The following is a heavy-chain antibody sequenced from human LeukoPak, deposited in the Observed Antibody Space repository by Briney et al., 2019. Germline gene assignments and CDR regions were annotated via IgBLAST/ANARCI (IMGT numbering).Heavy chain of an antibody. CDR2: ISSSSSTI. D-gene: IGHD5-18*01. V-gene: IGHV3-48*01. CDR3: ARAFRGYTFGFDS. CDR1: GFTFSNFA. J-gene: IGHJ4*02. Sequence: QPGGSLRLSCAASGFTFSNFAMIWVRQAPGKGLEWVSYISSSSSTIYYADSVKGRFTISRDNAKNSLYLQMNSLRAEDTSVYYCARAFRGYTFGFDSWGQGTLVTVSS.